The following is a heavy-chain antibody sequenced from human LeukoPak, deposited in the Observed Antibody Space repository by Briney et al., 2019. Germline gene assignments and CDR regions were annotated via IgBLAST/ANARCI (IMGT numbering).Heavy chain of an antibody. CDR3: ARENKSYYDFWSGYYMAPYYYYYYGMDV. Sequence: PGRSLRLSCAASGFTFSSYSMNWVRQAPGKGLEWVSSISSSSSYIYYADSVKGRFTTSRDNAKNSLYLQMNSLRAEDTAVYYCARENKSYYDFWSGYYMAPYYYYYYGMDVWGQGSTVTVSS. J-gene: IGHJ6*02. CDR1: GFTFSSYS. CDR2: ISSSSSYI. D-gene: IGHD3-3*01. V-gene: IGHV3-21*01.